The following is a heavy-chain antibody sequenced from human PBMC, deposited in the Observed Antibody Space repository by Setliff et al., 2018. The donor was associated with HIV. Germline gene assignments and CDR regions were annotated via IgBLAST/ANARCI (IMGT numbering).Heavy chain of an antibody. D-gene: IGHD3-10*01. Sequence: GASVKVSCKASGYTFTSFDINWVRQATGQGPEWMGWMNPNSGNSGFAQKFQGRVTMTRNSSISTAYMELSSLRFDDTAVYYCTRIRAMVRGVTSYDAFDIWGQGTKVTVSS. J-gene: IGHJ3*02. V-gene: IGHV1-8*01. CDR1: GYTFTSFD. CDR3: TRIRAMVRGVTSYDAFDI. CDR2: MNPNSGNS.